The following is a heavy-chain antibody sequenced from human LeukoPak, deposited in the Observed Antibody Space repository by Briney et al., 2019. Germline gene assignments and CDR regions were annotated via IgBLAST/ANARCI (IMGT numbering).Heavy chain of an antibody. V-gene: IGHV3-11*06. CDR1: GFTLSDYY. J-gene: IGHJ6*04. CDR2: ISSSSSYT. D-gene: IGHD3-10*01. Sequence: GGSLRLSCAASGFTLSDYYMSWIRQAPGKGLEWVSYISSSSSYTNYADSVKGRFTISRDNAKNSLYLQMNSLRAEDTAVYYCARGAGSYYYYYYGMDVWGKGTTVTVSS. CDR3: ARGAGSYYYYYYGMDV.